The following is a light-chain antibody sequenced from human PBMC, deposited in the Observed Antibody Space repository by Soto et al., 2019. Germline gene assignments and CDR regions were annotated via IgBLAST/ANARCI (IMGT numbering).Light chain of an antibody. CDR3: QNYNSAPPLT. CDR2: AAS. CDR1: QDISNY. J-gene: IGKJ4*01. Sequence: DIQMTQSPSSLSASVGDRVTITCRASQDISNYLAWYQQKPGKVPKLLIYAASTLQSGVPSRFSGSGSGTDFTLTISSLQPEDVATYYCQNYNSAPPLTFGGGTEVEIK. V-gene: IGKV1-27*01.